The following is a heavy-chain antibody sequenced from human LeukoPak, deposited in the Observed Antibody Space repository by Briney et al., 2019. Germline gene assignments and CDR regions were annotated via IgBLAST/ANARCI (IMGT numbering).Heavy chain of an antibody. V-gene: IGHV4-30-2*01. CDR3: ARGRGRTGENYYYYGMDV. J-gene: IGHJ6*02. D-gene: IGHD4-17*01. CDR2: IYHSGST. CDR1: GGSISSGGYS. Sequence: SQTLSLTCAVSGGSISSGGYSWSWIRQPPGKGLEWIGYIYHSGSTYYNPSLKSRVTISVDRSKNQFSLKLSSVTAADTAVYYCARGRGRTGENYYYYGMDVWGQGTTVTVSS.